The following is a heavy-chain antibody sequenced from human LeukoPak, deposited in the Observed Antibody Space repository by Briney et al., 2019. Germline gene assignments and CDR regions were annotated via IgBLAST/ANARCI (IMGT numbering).Heavy chain of an antibody. V-gene: IGHV4-59*01. Sequence: PSETLSLTCTVSGGSISNYYWSWIRQPPGKGREWIGYIYYSGSTNYNPSLKSRVTISVATSKNQFSLKLSSVTAADTAVYYCAREASSSWYGYYGMDVWGKGTTVTVSS. D-gene: IGHD6-13*01. CDR2: IYYSGST. J-gene: IGHJ6*04. CDR1: GGSISNYY. CDR3: AREASSSWYGYYGMDV.